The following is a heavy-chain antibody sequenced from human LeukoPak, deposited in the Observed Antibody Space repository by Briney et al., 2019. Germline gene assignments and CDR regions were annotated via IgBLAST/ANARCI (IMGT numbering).Heavy chain of an antibody. J-gene: IGHJ5*02. Sequence: SETLSLTCTVSGGSISSGGYYWSWIRQHPGKGLEWIGYIYYSGSTYYNPSLKIRVTISVDTSKNQFSLKLSSVTAADTAVYYCARASNLYYYDSSGPPGWFGPWGQGTLVTV. CDR3: ARASNLYYYDSSGPPGWFGP. CDR1: GGSISSGGYY. D-gene: IGHD3-22*01. CDR2: IYYSGST. V-gene: IGHV4-31*03.